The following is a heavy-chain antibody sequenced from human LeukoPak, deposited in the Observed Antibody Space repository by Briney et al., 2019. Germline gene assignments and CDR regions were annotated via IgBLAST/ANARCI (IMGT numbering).Heavy chain of an antibody. CDR3: ARDKIVGATNLDY. D-gene: IGHD1-26*01. CDR1: GFTFSSYW. Sequence: GGSLRLSCAASGFTFSSYWMSWVRQAPGKGLEWVANIKQDGSEKYYVDSAKARFAISRDNAKNSLYLQMNSLRAEDTAVYYCARDKIVGATNLDYWGQGTLVTVSS. J-gene: IGHJ4*02. V-gene: IGHV3-7*01. CDR2: IKQDGSEK.